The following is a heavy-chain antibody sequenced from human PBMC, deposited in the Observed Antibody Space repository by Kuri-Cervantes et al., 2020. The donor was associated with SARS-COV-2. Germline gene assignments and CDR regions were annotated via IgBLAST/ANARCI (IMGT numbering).Heavy chain of an antibody. V-gene: IGHV1-69*13. CDR2: IIPIFGTA. Sequence: SVKVSCKASGCTFSSYAISWVRQAPGQGLEWMGGIIPIFGTANYAQKFQGRATITADESTSTAYMELSSLRSEDTAVYYCARDTRGGLFQPDAFDIWGQGTMVTVSS. CDR1: GCTFSSYA. J-gene: IGHJ3*02. D-gene: IGHD3-22*01. CDR3: ARDTRGGLFQPDAFDI.